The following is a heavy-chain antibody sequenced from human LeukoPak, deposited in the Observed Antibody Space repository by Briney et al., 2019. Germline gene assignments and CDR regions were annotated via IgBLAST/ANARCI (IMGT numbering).Heavy chain of an antibody. D-gene: IGHD3-10*01. CDR2: IYPGDSDT. V-gene: IGHV5-51*01. CDR1: GYSFTSYW. Sequence: GESLKISRKGSGYSFTSYWMGWVRQMPGKGLEWMGIIYPGDSDTRYSPSFQGQVTISADKSISTAYLQWSSLKASDTAMYYCARLLRTYYYGSGSPPDYRGQGTLVTVSS. J-gene: IGHJ4*02. CDR3: ARLLRTYYYGSGSPPDY.